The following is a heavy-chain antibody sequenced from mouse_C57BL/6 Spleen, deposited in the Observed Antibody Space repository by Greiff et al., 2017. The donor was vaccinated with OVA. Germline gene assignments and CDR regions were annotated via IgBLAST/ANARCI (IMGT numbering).Heavy chain of an antibody. CDR2: ISDGGSYT. D-gene: IGHD1-1*01. CDR3: ARAYGSSDGYFDV. CDR1: GFTFSSYA. J-gene: IGHJ1*03. Sequence: EVMLVESGGGLVKPGGSLKLSCAASGFTFSSYAMSWVRQTPEKRLEWVATISDGGSYTYYPDNVKGRFTISRDNAKNNLYLQMSHLKSEDTAMYYCARAYGSSDGYFDVWGTGTTVTVSS. V-gene: IGHV5-4*03.